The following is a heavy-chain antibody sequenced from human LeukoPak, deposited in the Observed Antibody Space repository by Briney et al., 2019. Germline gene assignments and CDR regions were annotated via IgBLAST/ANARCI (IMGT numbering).Heavy chain of an antibody. CDR2: IYYSGST. J-gene: IGHJ5*02. CDR1: GGSISSYY. Sequence: SETLSLTCTVSGGSISSYYWSWIRQPPGKGLEWIGYIYYSGSTNYNPSLKSRVTISVDTSKNQISLKLSSVTAADTAVYYCARFSMVRGEGGNWFDPWGQGTLVTVSS. D-gene: IGHD3-10*01. V-gene: IGHV4-59*01. CDR3: ARFSMVRGEGGNWFDP.